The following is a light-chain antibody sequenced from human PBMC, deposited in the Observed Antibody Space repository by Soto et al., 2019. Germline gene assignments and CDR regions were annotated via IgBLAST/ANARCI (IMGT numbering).Light chain of an antibody. CDR1: QTVSRN. V-gene: IGKV3-15*01. CDR3: QQYNNWPS. CDR2: DIS. Sequence: EVVMTQSPATLAVSPGERATLSWSTSQTVSRNLAWYQQRPGQAPRLLIYDISNRAAGVPARFSGSGSETEFTLTIRSLQSEDFAVYFCQQYNNWPSFGQGTRLEIK. J-gene: IGKJ5*01.